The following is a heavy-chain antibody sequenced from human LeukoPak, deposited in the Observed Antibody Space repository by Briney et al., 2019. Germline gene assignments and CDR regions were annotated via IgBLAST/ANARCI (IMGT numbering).Heavy chain of an antibody. J-gene: IGHJ4*02. CDR3: ARHGTPRRGLSDQADY. V-gene: IGHV4-39*01. CDR1: GGSISSSNYY. D-gene: IGHD3-10*01. Sequence: PSETLSLTCTVSGGSISSSNYYWGWIRQPPGKGLEWIGSIYYSGSTYYNPSLKSRVTISVDTSRNQFSLNLSSVTAADTAVYHCARHGTPRRGLSDQADYWGQGTLVTVSS. CDR2: IYYSGST.